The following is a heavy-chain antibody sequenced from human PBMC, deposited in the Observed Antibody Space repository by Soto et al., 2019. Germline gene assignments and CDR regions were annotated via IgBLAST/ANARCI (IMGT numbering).Heavy chain of an antibody. Sequence: QVQLVESGGGVVQPGRSLRLSCAASGFTFSSYGMHWVRQAPGKGLEWVAVISYDGSNKYYADSVKGRFTISRDNSKNTLYLQMNSLRAEDTAVYYCAKESGIMITFGGVQSWGQGTLVTVSS. J-gene: IGHJ4*02. CDR2: ISYDGSNK. V-gene: IGHV3-30*18. CDR3: AKESGIMITFGGVQS. CDR1: GFTFSSYG. D-gene: IGHD3-16*01.